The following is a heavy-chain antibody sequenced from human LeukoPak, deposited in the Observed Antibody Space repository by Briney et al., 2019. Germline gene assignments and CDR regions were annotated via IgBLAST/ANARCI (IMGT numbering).Heavy chain of an antibody. CDR1: GYSFPTYW. D-gene: IGHD1-1*01. CDR3: ARQVTTAAPIDY. CDR2: IYPGDSDT. J-gene: IGHJ4*02. V-gene: IGHV5-51*01. Sequence: GGSLKISCNGSGYSFPTYWIGWVRQMPGKGLEWMGIIYPGDSDTRYSPSFQGQVTISADKSISTAYLQWSSLKASDTAIYYCARQVTTAAPIDYWGQGTLVTVSS.